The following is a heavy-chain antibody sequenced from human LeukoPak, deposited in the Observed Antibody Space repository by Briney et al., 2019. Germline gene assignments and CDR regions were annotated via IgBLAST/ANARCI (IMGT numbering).Heavy chain of an antibody. J-gene: IGHJ4*02. CDR3: ARGPPNWGYDY. CDR2: MSPNSGDT. V-gene: IGHV1-8*01. D-gene: IGHD7-27*01. Sequence: GASVKVSCKASGYTFTSYEFNWVRQATGQRPEWMGWMSPNSGDTGYAQKFQDRVTMTRNTSISTAYMELSSLRSDDTAVYYCARGPPNWGYDYWGPGTLVTVSS. CDR1: GYTFTSYE.